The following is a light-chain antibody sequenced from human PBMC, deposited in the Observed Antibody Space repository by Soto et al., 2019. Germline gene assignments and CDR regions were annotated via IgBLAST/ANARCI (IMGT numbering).Light chain of an antibody. CDR2: DVS. CDR3: GSYTTSSNYV. Sequence: QSVLTQPASVSGSPGQSITISCTGTSSDIDAYNYVSWYQQHPGKAPKLMIHDVSNRPSGISNRFSGSKSGNTASLTISGLQAEDEADYYCGSYTTSSNYVFGNGTKVTVL. CDR1: SSDIDAYNY. J-gene: IGLJ1*01. V-gene: IGLV2-14*01.